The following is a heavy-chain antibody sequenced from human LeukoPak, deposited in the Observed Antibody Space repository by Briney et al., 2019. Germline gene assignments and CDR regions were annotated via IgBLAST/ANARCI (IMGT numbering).Heavy chain of an antibody. Sequence: GGSLRLSCAGSGFSVSNYYMSWVRQAPGKGLEWVSLIRDSGETFYADSVKGRFTISRDDSINTLYLQMDSLQSEDTAVYYCARGSNSYDSSDFDDWGPGTLVTVSS. CDR3: ARGSNSYDSSDFDD. D-gene: IGHD3-22*01. CDR2: IRDSGET. V-gene: IGHV3-53*01. CDR1: GFSVSNYY. J-gene: IGHJ4*02.